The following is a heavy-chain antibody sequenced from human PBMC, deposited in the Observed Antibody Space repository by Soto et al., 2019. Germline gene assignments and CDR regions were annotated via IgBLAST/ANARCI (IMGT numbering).Heavy chain of an antibody. D-gene: IGHD1-26*01. CDR1: GVPFSPYT. J-gene: IGHJ3*01. CDR3: ARGAIVGVNDVFDV. V-gene: IGHV3-30*14. CDR2: ISYDGTNQ. Sequence: PGGSLRLSCAAPGVPFSPYTMHWVRQAPGQGLEWVAVISYDGTNQYYADSVKGRFIISRDNSNNTLSLQMHSLKSEDTAVYFCARGAIVGVNDVFDVWGQGTMVTVSS.